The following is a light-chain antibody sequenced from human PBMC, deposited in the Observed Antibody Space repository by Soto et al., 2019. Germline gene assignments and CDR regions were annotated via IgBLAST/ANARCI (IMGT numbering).Light chain of an antibody. J-gene: IGKJ1*01. V-gene: IGKV3D-15*01. Sequence: DIGMTQSLVILSVSVGDRATLSCRASQSVSTNVAWYQQKHGQPPRLLIYGASTRSTGSPARFSGSGAGREFTHTISSLQSEDFAVYYCQQYINWPPFTFGHGTKLDIK. CDR3: QQYINWPPFT. CDR2: GAS. CDR1: QSVSTN.